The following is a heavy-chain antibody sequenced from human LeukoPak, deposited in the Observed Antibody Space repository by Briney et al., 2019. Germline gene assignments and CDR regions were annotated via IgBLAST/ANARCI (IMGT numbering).Heavy chain of an antibody. D-gene: IGHD3-9*01. J-gene: IGHJ4*02. Sequence: SVKVSCKASGGTFSSYAISWVRQAPGQGLEWMGGIIPIFGTANYAQKFQGRVTITADESTSSAYMELSSLSSEDTAVYYCARSKDLRLDDIYYWGQGTLVTVSS. CDR3: ARSKDLRLDDIYY. V-gene: IGHV1-69*13. CDR1: GGTFSSYA. CDR2: IIPIFGTA.